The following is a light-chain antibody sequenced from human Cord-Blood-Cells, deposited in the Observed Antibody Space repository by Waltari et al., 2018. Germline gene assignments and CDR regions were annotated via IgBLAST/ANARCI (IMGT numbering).Light chain of an antibody. Sequence: QSVLTQPPSASGTPGQRVTISCSGSSPNIGSNTVNWYQRLPGTAPKPLIYSNKQRPSGVPDRFSGSKSGTSASLAISGLQSEDEADYYCAAWDDSLNGWVFGGGTKLTVL. CDR3: AAWDDSLNGWV. CDR2: SNK. CDR1: SPNIGSNT. V-gene: IGLV1-44*01. J-gene: IGLJ3*02.